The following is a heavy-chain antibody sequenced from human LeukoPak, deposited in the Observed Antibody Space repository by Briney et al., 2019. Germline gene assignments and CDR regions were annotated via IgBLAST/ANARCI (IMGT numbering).Heavy chain of an antibody. CDR2: IYTSGST. J-gene: IGHJ4*02. CDR3: ARGIGFSGWSY. V-gene: IGHV4-61*02. CDR1: GGSISSGSYY. D-gene: IGHD6-19*01. Sequence: SETLSLTCTVSGGSISSGSYYWSWIRQPAGKGLEWIGRIYTSGSTNYNPSLKSRVTISVDTTKNQFSLKLSSVTAADTAVYYCARGIGFSGWSYWGQGTLVTVSS.